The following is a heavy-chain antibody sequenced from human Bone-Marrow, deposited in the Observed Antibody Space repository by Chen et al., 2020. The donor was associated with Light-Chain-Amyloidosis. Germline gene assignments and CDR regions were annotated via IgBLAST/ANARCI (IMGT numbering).Heavy chain of an antibody. D-gene: IGHD5-12*01. CDR3: ARRRGGYNFDY. Sequence: EVQLEQSGPEVKKPGESLKISCKGSGYTFPNYWIGWLRQMPGKGLEWMGVIYPDDSDAGYSPSFVGQVTISADKSITTAYPQWRSLKAAETAMYYCARRRGGYNFDYWGQGTLGTVSS. V-gene: IGHV5-51*01. CDR1: GYTFPNYW. J-gene: IGHJ4*02. CDR2: IYPDDSDA.